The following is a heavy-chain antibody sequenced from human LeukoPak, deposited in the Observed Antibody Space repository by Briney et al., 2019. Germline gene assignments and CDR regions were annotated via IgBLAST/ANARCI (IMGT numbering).Heavy chain of an antibody. D-gene: IGHD1-26*01. Sequence: GGSLRLSCAASGLTFSSHWMHWVRQAPGKGLVWVSRITNDGSSTTYADSVKGRFTISRDNAKNMLYLQVNSLRAEDTAVYYCARDQYSGSYLGYWGQGTLVTVSS. CDR3: ARDQYSGSYLGY. CDR1: GLTFSSHW. CDR2: ITNDGSST. J-gene: IGHJ4*02. V-gene: IGHV3-74*01.